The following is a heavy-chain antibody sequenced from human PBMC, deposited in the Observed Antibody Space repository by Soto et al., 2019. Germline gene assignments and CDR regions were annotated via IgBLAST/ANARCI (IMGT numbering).Heavy chain of an antibody. Sequence: GGSLRLSCAASGFTFSSYAMSWVRQAPGKGLEWVSAISGSGGSTYYADSVKGRFTISRDNSKNTLYLQMNSLRAEDTAVYYCAKDPRVYSSPNWFDPWGQGTLVTVSS. J-gene: IGHJ5*02. CDR1: GFTFSSYA. CDR3: AKDPRVYSSPNWFDP. CDR2: ISGSGGST. D-gene: IGHD6-13*01. V-gene: IGHV3-23*01.